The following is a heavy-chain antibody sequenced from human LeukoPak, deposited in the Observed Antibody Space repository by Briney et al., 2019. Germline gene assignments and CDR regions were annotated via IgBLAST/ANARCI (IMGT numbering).Heavy chain of an antibody. CDR2: IYYSGST. V-gene: IGHV4-39*07. J-gene: IGHJ4*02. CDR1: GGSISSSSYY. Sequence: SETLSLTCTVSGGSISSSSYYWGWIRQPPGKGLEWTGSIYYSGSTYYNPSLKSRVTISVDTSKNQFSLKLSSVTAADTAVYYCARLDQEYYFDYWGQGTLVTVSS. CDR3: ARLDQEYYFDY. D-gene: IGHD3/OR15-3a*01.